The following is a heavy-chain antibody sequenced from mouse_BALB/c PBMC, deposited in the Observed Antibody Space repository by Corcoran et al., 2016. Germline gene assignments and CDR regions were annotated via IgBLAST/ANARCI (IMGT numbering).Heavy chain of an antibody. CDR3: ANWDWYFDV. D-gene: IGHD4-1*01. CDR1: GFNIKDTY. CDR2: IDPANGNT. J-gene: IGHJ1*01. Sequence: EVQLQQSGAELVKPGASVKLSCTASGFNIKDTYMHWVKQRPEQGLEWIGRIDPANGNTKYDPKFQGKATITADTSSNTAYVQLSSLTSEDTAVYYCANWDWYFDVWGAGTTVTVSS. V-gene: IGHV14-3*02.